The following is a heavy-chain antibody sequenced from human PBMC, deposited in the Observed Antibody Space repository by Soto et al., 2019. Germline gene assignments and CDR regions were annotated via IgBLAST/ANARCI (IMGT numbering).Heavy chain of an antibody. J-gene: IGHJ6*02. V-gene: IGHV3-48*03. D-gene: IGHD2-8*01. CDR2: ISSSGSTI. Sequence: PGGSLRLSCAASGFTFSSYEMNWVRQAPGKGLEWVSYISSSGSTIYYADSVKGRFIISRDNAKNSLYLQMNSLRAEDTAVYYCARDRHCTNGVCYGLILPYYYGMDVWGQGTTVTVSS. CDR1: GFTFSSYE. CDR3: ARDRHCTNGVCYGLILPYYYGMDV.